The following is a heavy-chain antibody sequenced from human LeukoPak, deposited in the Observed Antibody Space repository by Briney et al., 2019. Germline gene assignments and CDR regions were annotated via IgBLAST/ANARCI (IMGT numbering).Heavy chain of an antibody. CDR1: GNSISNYA. D-gene: IGHD3-16*01. Sequence: SVKVSCKASGNSISNYAVSWVRQAPGQGFEWMGGIIPIFGTADYAQKFRGRVTITTDQSTSTTYMALSSLKSEYTATYYCTTRACHAGGCSSSFYYYYGLHFWGQGTTVSVSS. V-gene: IGHV1-69*05. J-gene: IGHJ6*02. CDR3: TTRACHAGGCSSSFYYYYGLHF. CDR2: IIPIFGTA.